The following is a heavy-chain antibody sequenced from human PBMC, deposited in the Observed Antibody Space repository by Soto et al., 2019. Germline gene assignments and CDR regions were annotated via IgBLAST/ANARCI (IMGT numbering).Heavy chain of an antibody. Sequence: EVQLVESGGGLVKPGRSLRLSCTASGFTFENYAMSWFRQAPGKGLEWVGLIRNKAYGATTEYAASVKGRVTTSRDDSKTSAHLQMSSLKTEDTAVYYCARGRYNWNYGYFDYWGQGTLVTVSS. CDR2: IRNKAYGATT. V-gene: IGHV3-49*05. J-gene: IGHJ4*02. CDR3: ARGRYNWNYGYFDY. CDR1: GFTFENYA. D-gene: IGHD1-1*01.